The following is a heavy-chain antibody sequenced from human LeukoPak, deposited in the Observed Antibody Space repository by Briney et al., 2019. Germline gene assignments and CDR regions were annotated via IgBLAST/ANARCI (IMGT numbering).Heavy chain of an antibody. Sequence: EASVKVSCKASGYTLTYNNISWVRQAPGQGLEWMGWINTKNGGTNYAQTLQGRVTMTTDTSTNTAYMELRSLRADDTAVYYCARIQSAGTSDAFDIWGQGTMLTVS. CDR1: GYTLTYNN. CDR3: ARIQSAGTSDAFDI. D-gene: IGHD3-10*01. CDR2: INTKNGGT. V-gene: IGHV1-18*01. J-gene: IGHJ3*02.